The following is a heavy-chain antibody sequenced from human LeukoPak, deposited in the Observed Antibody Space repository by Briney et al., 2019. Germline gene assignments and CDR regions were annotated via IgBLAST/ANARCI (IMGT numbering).Heavy chain of an antibody. CDR3: AGDSYYYDSSGYQKGDAFDI. CDR1: GYTFIRYY. D-gene: IGHD3-22*01. Sequence: ASVRVSCKASGYTFIRYYMHWVRQAPGQGLEWMGIINPSGGSTSYAQKFQGRVTMTRDTSTSTVYMELSRLRSEDTAVYYCAGDSYYYDSSGYQKGDAFDIWGQGTMVTVSS. J-gene: IGHJ3*02. V-gene: IGHV1-46*01. CDR2: INPSGGST.